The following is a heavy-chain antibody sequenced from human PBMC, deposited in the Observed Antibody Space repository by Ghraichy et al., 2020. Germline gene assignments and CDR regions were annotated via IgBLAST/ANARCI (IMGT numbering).Heavy chain of an antibody. V-gene: IGHV1-69*13. CDR1: GGTFSSYA. J-gene: IGHJ6*02. D-gene: IGHD1-26*01. CDR3: ASGWLGATRAETYGMDV. Sequence: SVKVSCKASGGTFSSYAISWVRQAPGQGLEWMGGIIPIFGTANYAQKFQGRVTITADESTSTAYMELSSLRSEDTAVYYCASGWLGATRAETYGMDVWGQGTTVTVSS. CDR2: IIPIFGTA.